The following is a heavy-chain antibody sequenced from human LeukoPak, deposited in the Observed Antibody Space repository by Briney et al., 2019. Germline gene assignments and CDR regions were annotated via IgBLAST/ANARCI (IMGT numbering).Heavy chain of an antibody. CDR3: ARPYSTGRYGSSSQHYYYYMDV. Sequence: SETLSLTCTVSGYSISSGYYWGWSRPSPGKGLEWMGSIYHSGSSYYNPSLNSRVSISVDTSNNQFSLRLSSVTAADTAVYYCARPYSTGRYGSSSQHYYYYMDVWGKGTTVTVSS. D-gene: IGHD6-19*01. CDR2: IYHSGSS. V-gene: IGHV4-38-2*02. CDR1: GYSISSGYY. J-gene: IGHJ6*03.